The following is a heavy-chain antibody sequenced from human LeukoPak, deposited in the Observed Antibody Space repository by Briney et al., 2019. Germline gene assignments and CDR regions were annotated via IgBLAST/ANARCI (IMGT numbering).Heavy chain of an antibody. Sequence: PSETLPLTCTVSGGSISSSSYYWGWIRQPPGKGLEWIGSIYCSGSTYYNPSLKSRVTISVDTSKNQFSLKLSPVTAADTAVYYCARRYLRGLLWFGELNWFDPWGQGTLVTVSS. CDR1: GGSISSSSYY. J-gene: IGHJ5*02. CDR3: ARRYLRGLLWFGELNWFDP. D-gene: IGHD3-10*01. CDR2: IYCSGST. V-gene: IGHV4-39*01.